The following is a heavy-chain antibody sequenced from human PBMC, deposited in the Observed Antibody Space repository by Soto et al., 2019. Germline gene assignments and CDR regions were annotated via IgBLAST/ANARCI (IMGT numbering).Heavy chain of an antibody. CDR2: ISYDGSNK. J-gene: IGHJ4*02. CDR3: AKDAAPPGSYYYGPDY. D-gene: IGHD1-26*01. V-gene: IGHV3-30*18. CDR1: GFTFSSYG. Sequence: GGSLRLSCAASGFTFSSYGMHWVRQAPGKGLEWVAVISYDGSNKYYADSVKGRFTISRDNSKNTLYLQMNSLRAEDTAVYYCAKDAAPPGSYYYGPDYWGQGTLVTVSS.